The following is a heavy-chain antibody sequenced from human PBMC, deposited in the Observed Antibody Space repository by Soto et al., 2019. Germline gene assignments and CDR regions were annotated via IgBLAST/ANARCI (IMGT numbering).Heavy chain of an antibody. CDR1: GDSVSSNSAA. Sequence: PSQTLSLPCAISGDSVSSNSAAWNWIRQSPSRGLEWLGRTYYRSKWYNDYAVSVKSRITINPDTSKNQFSLQLNSVTPEDTAVYYCARDPSYSSTQSVYSYYGMDVWGKGTTVTASS. J-gene: IGHJ6*04. CDR3: ARDPSYSSTQSVYSYYGMDV. CDR2: TYYRSKWYN. D-gene: IGHD6-13*01. V-gene: IGHV6-1*01.